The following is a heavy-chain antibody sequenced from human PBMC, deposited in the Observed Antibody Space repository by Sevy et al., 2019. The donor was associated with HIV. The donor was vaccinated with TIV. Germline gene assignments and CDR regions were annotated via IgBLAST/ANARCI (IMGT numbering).Heavy chain of an antibody. CDR2: IKEDGSEK. CDR3: TRGANWAFDI. V-gene: IGHV3-7*01. J-gene: IGHJ3*02. Sequence: GGSLRLSCAASGISFSYYWMRWVRQAPGKGLEWVADIKEDGSEKNYVESVKGQFASSRDNAKSSLYLQWNSLRVEDTAVYYCTRGANWAFDIWGQGTMVTVSS. CDR1: GISFSYYW.